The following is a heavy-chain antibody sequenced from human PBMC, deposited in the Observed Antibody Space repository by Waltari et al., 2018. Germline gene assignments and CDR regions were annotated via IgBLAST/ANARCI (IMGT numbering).Heavy chain of an antibody. CDR2: IYYSGST. Sequence: QLQLQESGPGLVKPSETLSLTCTVSGGSISSSSYYWGWIRQPPGKGLEWIGSIYYSGSTYYNPSLKSRVTISVDTSKNQFSLKLSSVTAADTAVYYCASSMTTVTPYYYYGMDVWGQGTTVTVSS. V-gene: IGHV4-39*07. CDR3: ASSMTTVTPYYYYGMDV. J-gene: IGHJ6*02. CDR1: GGSISSSSYY. D-gene: IGHD4-17*01.